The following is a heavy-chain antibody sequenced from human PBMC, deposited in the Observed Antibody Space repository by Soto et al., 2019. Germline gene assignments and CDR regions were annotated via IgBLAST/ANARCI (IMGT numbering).Heavy chain of an antibody. V-gene: IGHV3-7*03. CDR1: GFTFSSYW. J-gene: IGHJ4*02. CDR2: IKQDGSEK. D-gene: IGHD3-9*01. CDR3: ARTNYDILTGYYIYLGYFDY. Sequence: PGGSLRLSCAASGFTFSSYWMSWVRQAPGKGLEWVANIKQDGSEKYYVDSVKGRFTISRDNAKNSLYLQMNSLRAEDTAVYYCARTNYDILTGYYIYLGYFDYWGQGTLVTVSS.